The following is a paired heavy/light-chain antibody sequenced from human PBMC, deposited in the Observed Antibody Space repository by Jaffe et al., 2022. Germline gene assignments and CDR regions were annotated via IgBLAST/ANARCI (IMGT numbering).Light chain of an antibody. Sequence: QSALTQPRSMSGSPGQSVTIACTGTSNDVGRYNFVSWYQQPPGKAPKLIIYDVNRRPSGVPDRFSGSKSGSTASLTISGLQADDEADYYCCSYAGSYNVIFGGGTQLTVL. CDR3: CSYAGSYNVI. CDR2: DVN. V-gene: IGLV2-11*01. J-gene: IGLJ2*01. CDR1: SNDVGRYNF.
Heavy chain of an antibody. CDR3: VRDRYYGSGTDGFDP. CDR1: GASISSGTSY. Sequence: QVQLQESGPGLVKPSQTLSLTCTVSGASISSGTSYWSWIRQPAGKGLEWIGRIYSSGTTTYNTALKSRVTISVDTSKNQFSLKLNSVTASDTGVYYCVRDRYYGSGTDGFDPWGQGALVTVSS. V-gene: IGHV4-61*02. D-gene: IGHD3-10*01. CDR2: IYSSGTT. J-gene: IGHJ5*02.